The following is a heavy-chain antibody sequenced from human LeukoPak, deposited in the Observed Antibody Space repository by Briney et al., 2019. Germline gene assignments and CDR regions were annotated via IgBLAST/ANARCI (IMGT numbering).Heavy chain of an antibody. CDR1: GYTFTGYY. Sequence: GASVKVSCKASGYTFTGYYMHWVRQAPGQGLEWMGGIIPLFGTAKYAQKVQGRVSITADKSTSTAYMELSSLRSEDTAVYYCARAGHNADDAMLHLRDWGQGTLVTVSS. CDR2: IIPLFGTA. V-gene: IGHV1-69*06. CDR3: ARAGHNADDAMLHLRD. D-gene: IGHD2-15*01. J-gene: IGHJ4*02.